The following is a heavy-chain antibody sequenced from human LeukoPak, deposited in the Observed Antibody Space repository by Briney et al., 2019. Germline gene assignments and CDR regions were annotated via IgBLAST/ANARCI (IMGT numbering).Heavy chain of an antibody. V-gene: IGHV1-18*01. CDR1: GYTFTTYG. Sequence: ASVKVSCKASGYTFTTYGISWGRQAPGHGLEWMGWISTYNGNPTYVQNLQGRVTMTTDTSTSTAYMELRSLRSDDTAVYYCARDSGRIAANFDYWGQGTLVTVSS. CDR2: ISTYNGNP. J-gene: IGHJ4*02. CDR3: ARDSGRIAANFDY. D-gene: IGHD6-13*01.